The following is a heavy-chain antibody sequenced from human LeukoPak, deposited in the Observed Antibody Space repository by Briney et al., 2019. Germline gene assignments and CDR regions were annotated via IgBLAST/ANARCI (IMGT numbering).Heavy chain of an antibody. CDR1: GDTFTTYG. CDR3: ARASIAVAGSRGYY. CDR2: ISSHNGKT. J-gene: IGHJ4*02. Sequence: ASVKVSCKTSGDTFTTYGISWVRQAPGQGLEWMGWISSHNGKTNYAQKLQGRVTMTTDTSTSTAYMELRSLRSEDTAVYYCARASIAVAGSRGYYWGQRALVSV. D-gene: IGHD6-19*01. V-gene: IGHV1-18*01.